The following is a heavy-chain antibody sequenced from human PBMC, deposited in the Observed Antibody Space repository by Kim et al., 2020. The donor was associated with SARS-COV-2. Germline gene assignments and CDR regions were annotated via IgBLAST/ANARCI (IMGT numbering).Heavy chain of an antibody. V-gene: IGHV6-1*01. Sequence: SQTLSLTCAISGDSVSSNSAAWNWIRQSPSRGLEWLGRTYYRSKWYNDYAVSVKSRITINPDTSKNQFSLQLNSVTPEDTAVYYCARCKVYYYDSSGYYWFDPWGQGTLVTVSS. CDR1: GDSVSSNSAA. CDR3: ARCKVYYYDSSGYYWFDP. D-gene: IGHD3-22*01. CDR2: TYYRSKWYN. J-gene: IGHJ5*02.